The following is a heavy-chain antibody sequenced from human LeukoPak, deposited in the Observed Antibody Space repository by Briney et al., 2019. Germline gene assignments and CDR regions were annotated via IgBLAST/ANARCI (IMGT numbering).Heavy chain of an antibody. V-gene: IGHV4-59*01. D-gene: IGHD3-16*01. CDR1: GDSISSYY. CDR3: ARVGRGDYVWGSYSFDF. CDR2: ISNSGST. Sequence: SETLSLTCTVSGDSISSYYWSWIRQPPGKGLEWIGYISNSGSTNCNPSLKSRVTISVDTSENHFSLKLSSVTAADTAIYYCARVGRGDYVWGSYSFDFWGQGTLVTVSS. J-gene: IGHJ4*02.